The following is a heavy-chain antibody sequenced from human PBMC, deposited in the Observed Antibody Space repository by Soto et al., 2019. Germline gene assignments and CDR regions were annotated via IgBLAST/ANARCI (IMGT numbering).Heavy chain of an antibody. J-gene: IGHJ1*01. CDR2: ISAYNGNT. Sequence: ASVKVSCKASGYTFTSYGISWVRQAPGQGLEWMGWISAYNGNTNYAQKLQGRVTMTTDTSTSTAYMELRSLRSDDTAVYYCARVPRRYCSGGSCYEYFQHWGQGTLVTVSS. CDR1: GYTFTSYG. CDR3: ARVPRRYCSGGSCYEYFQH. V-gene: IGHV1-18*01. D-gene: IGHD2-15*01.